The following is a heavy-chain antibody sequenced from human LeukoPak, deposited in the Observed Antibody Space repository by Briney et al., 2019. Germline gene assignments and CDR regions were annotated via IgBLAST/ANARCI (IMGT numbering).Heavy chain of an antibody. J-gene: IGHJ6*02. V-gene: IGHV1-2*06. CDR3: ARDIRYFDWPHYYYGMDV. CDR1: GYTFTGYY. D-gene: IGHD3-9*01. CDR2: INPNSGGT. Sequence: ASVKVSCTASGYTFTGYYMHWVRQAPGQGLEWMGRINPNSGGTNYAQKFQGRVTMTRDTSISTAYMELSRLRSDDTAVYYCARDIRYFDWPHYYYGMDVWGQGTTVTVSS.